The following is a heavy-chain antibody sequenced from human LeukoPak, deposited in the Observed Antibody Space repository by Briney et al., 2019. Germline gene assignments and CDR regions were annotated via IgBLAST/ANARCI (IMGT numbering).Heavy chain of an antibody. J-gene: IGHJ4*02. Sequence: GGSLRLSFAASGFPFSSYDMHWVRQATGKGREWVSAIVTAGDTYYPGSVKGRFTISRENAKDSLYLQMNSLRAGDTAVYYCARGRIAARRISIYYFDYWRQGTLVTVSS. D-gene: IGHD6-6*01. V-gene: IGHV3-13*01. CDR1: GFPFSSYD. CDR3: ARGRIAARRISIYYFDY. CDR2: IVTAGDT.